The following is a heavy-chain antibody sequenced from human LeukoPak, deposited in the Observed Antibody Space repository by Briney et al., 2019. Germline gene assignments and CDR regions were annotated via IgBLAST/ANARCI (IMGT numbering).Heavy chain of an antibody. CDR2: ISSSSSYT. CDR1: GFTFSDYY. J-gene: IGHJ4*02. V-gene: IGHV3-11*06. D-gene: IGHD2-15*01. Sequence: PGGSLRLSCAASGFTFSDYYMSWIRQAPGKGLEWVSYISSSSSYTNYADSVKGRFTISRDNAKNSLYLQTNSLRAEDTAVYYCARVGRRCSGGSCYLPHWGQGTLVTVSS. CDR3: ARVGRRCSGGSCYLPH.